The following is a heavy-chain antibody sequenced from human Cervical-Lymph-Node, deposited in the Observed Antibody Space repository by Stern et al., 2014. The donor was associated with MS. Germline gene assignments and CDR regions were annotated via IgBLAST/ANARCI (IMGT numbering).Heavy chain of an antibody. J-gene: IGHJ4*02. V-gene: IGHV3-11*06. CDR1: GLTFSDYY. Sequence: VQLVESGGGLVKPGGSLRLSCVASGLTFSDYYMTWIRQAPGKGLEWLSYISSGSSYTKYADSVKGRFTISRDNAKNSLYLQMNSLRADDTAVYYCASHHYYDSSAGLDYWGQGTLVTVSS. CDR2: ISSGSSYT. CDR3: ASHHYYDSSAGLDY. D-gene: IGHD3-22*01.